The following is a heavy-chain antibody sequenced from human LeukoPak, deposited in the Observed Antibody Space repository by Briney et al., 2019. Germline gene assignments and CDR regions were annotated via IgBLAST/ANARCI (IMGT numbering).Heavy chain of an antibody. CDR2: ISSSGRTI. J-gene: IGHJ1*01. D-gene: IGHD3-22*01. CDR3: ARYDYYDSSGYKIAEYFQH. Sequence: GGSLRLSCAASGFTFSSYEMNWVRQAPGKGLEWVSYISSSGRTIYYADSVKGRFTISRDNAKNSLYLQMNSLRAEDTAVYYCARYDYYDSSGYKIAEYFQHWGQGTLVTVSS. CDR1: GFTFSSYE. V-gene: IGHV3-48*03.